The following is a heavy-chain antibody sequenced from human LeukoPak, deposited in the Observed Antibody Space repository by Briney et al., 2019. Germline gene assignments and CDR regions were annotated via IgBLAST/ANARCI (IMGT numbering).Heavy chain of an antibody. CDR2: INPNSGGT. Sequence: GASVKVSCKASGYTFTGYYVHWVRQAPGQGLEWMGWINPNSGGTNYAQKFQGRVTMTRDTSISTAYMELSRLRSDDTAVYYCAREAIAARPRGFDYWGQGTLVTVSS. CDR3: AREAIAARPRGFDY. J-gene: IGHJ4*02. CDR1: GYTFTGYY. D-gene: IGHD6-6*01. V-gene: IGHV1-2*02.